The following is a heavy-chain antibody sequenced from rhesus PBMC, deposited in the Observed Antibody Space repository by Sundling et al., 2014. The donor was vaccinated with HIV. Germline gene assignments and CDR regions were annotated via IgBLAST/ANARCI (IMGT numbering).Heavy chain of an antibody. CDR1: GGSISGYF. V-gene: IGHV4-165*01. Sequence: QVHLQESGPGLVKPSETLSLTCAVSGGSISGYFWNWIRQPPGKGLEWIGHIGGSSGRTYYNPSLKSRVTISTDTSKNQFSLKVSSVTAADTAVYYCARVGSSPYYYGLDSWGQGVVVTVSS. D-gene: IGHD5-24*01. J-gene: IGHJ6*01. CDR2: IGGSSGRT. CDR3: ARVGSSPYYYGLDS.